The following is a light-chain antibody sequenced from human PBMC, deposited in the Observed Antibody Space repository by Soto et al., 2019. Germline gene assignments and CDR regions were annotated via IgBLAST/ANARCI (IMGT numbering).Light chain of an antibody. V-gene: IGKV1-5*01. CDR2: DAS. CDR1: QSISSW. J-gene: IGKJ5*01. Sequence: DIQMTQSPSTLSASVGDRVTITCRASQSISSWLAWYQQKPGKAPKLLIYDASSLESGVPSRFSGSGSGTEFTLTISSLQPDDFAAYYCQEASRIPITFGQGTRLEIK. CDR3: QEASRIPIT.